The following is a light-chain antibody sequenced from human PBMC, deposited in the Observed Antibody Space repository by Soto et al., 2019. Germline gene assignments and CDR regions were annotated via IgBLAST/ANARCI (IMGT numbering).Light chain of an antibody. CDR3: QQYGSSPPWT. V-gene: IGKV3-20*01. Sequence: EIVLTQSPGTLSLSPGERATLSCRASQSVSSSYLAWYQQKPGQAPRLPIYGASSRATGIPDRFSGSGSGTDFTLTISRLEPEDFAVYYCQQYGSSPPWTFGQGTKVHI. CDR1: QSVSSSY. J-gene: IGKJ1*01. CDR2: GAS.